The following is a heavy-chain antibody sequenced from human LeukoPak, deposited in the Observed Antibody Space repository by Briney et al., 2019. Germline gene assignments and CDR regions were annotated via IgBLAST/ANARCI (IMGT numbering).Heavy chain of an antibody. Sequence: GGSVRLSCAASGFTFSSHGMSWVRQAPGKGLEWVSGISDSDSSTYYADSVKGRFTISRGNSKNTLYLQMNNLRAADTAVYFCARVLRGFTYGKFDYWGPGTLVTVSS. CDR1: GFTFSSHG. V-gene: IGHV3-23*01. J-gene: IGHJ4*02. CDR2: ISDSDSST. D-gene: IGHD5-18*01. CDR3: ARVLRGFTYGKFDY.